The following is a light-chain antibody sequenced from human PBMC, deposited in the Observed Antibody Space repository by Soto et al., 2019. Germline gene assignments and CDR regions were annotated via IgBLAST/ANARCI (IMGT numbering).Light chain of an antibody. CDR3: SSYTSSSTPV. CDR1: SSDVGGYNY. Sequence: QSALTQPASVSGSPGQSITISCTGTSSDVGGYNYVSWFQHHPGKAPKLMIYDVSNRPSGVSYRFSGSKSGNTASPTISGLQAEDEADYYCSSYTSSSTPVFGGGTKLTVL. CDR2: DVS. J-gene: IGLJ2*01. V-gene: IGLV2-14*03.